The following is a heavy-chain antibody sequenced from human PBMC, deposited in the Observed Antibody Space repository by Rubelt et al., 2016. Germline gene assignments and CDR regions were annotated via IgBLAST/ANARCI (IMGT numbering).Heavy chain of an antibody. CDR3: SRDVAAGLDY. CDR2: ISGSAGMT. CDR1: GFSFNTYA. Sequence: VGSLRLSCAASGFSFNTYAMSWVRQAPGKGLEWVSAISGSAGMTYYSDSVTGRFTISRDNSKNTLYLQMNSLRAEDTAVYYCSRDVAAGLDYWGQGTLVTVSS. J-gene: IGHJ4*02. V-gene: IGHV3-23*01.